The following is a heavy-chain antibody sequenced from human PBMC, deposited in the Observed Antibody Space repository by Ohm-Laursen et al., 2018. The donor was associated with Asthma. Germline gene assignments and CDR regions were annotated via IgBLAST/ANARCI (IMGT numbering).Heavy chain of an antibody. V-gene: IGHV3-7*05. CDR1: GFTFRNYW. CDR2: INQDGSIW. Sequence: SLRLSCTASGFTFRNYWMTWVRQAPGRGLEWVANINQDGSIWGYVDSVKGRFAISRDNAHNSLYLQMNSLRAEDTAFYYCAVSIYAYGEGAYWGQGTLVTVSS. J-gene: IGHJ4*02. CDR3: AVSIYAYGEGAY. D-gene: IGHD3-10*01.